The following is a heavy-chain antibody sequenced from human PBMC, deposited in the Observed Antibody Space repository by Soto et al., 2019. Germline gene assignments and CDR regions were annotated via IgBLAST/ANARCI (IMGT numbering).Heavy chain of an antibody. D-gene: IGHD4-17*01. J-gene: IGHJ2*01. CDR1: GGSISSSSYY. CDR2: IYYSGST. Sequence: QLQLQESGPGLVKPSETLSLTCTVSGGSISSSSYYWGWIRQPPGKGLEWIGSIYYSGSTYYNPSLKSRVTISVDTSKNQFSLKLSSVTAADTAVYYCARRRADLIRDYGDYSPPRWYFDLWGRGTLVTVSS. V-gene: IGHV4-39*01. CDR3: ARRRADLIRDYGDYSPPRWYFDL.